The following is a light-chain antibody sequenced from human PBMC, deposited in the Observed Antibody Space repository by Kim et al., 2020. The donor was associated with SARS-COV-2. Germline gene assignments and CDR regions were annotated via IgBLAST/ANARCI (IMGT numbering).Light chain of an antibody. V-gene: IGLV1-51*01. CDR1: HSNIEINY. CDR3: GAWDNSLSVAV. Sequence: GQKVTISGSGTHSNIEINYVYWYQHLPGTAPKLVIFDDYRRPSGIPDRFSASKSGTSATLDISGLQSGDEADYYCGAWDNSLSVAVLGVGTQLTVL. J-gene: IGLJ2*01. CDR2: DDY.